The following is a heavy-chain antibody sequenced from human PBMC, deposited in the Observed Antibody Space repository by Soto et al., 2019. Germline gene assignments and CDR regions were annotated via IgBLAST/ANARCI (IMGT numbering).Heavy chain of an antibody. CDR2: MNPGSGDT. V-gene: IGHV1-8*01. CDR3: ARMETFGSLDWFDP. J-gene: IGHJ5*02. D-gene: IGHD3-16*01. Sequence: SVKVSCKASGYSFTNNDVSWVRQATGQGLEWMGWMNPGSGDTGYAQKFQGRVTMTRDISIATAYMELSSLRSDDTAIYYCARMETFGSLDWFDPWGQGTLVTVSS. CDR1: GYSFTNND.